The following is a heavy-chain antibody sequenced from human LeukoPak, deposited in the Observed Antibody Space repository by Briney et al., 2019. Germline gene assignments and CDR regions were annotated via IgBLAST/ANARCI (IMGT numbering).Heavy chain of an antibody. J-gene: IGHJ6*02. CDR1: GGSFSGYY. D-gene: IGHD5-18*01. CDR2: INHSGST. CDR3: ARRIPGYSYGFNRYGMDV. Sequence: SETLSLTCAVYGGSFSGYYWSWIRQPPGKGLEWIGEINHSGSTNYNPSLESRVTISVDTSKNQFSLKLSSVTAADAAVYYCARRIPGYSYGFNRYGMDVWGQGTTVTVSS. V-gene: IGHV4-34*01.